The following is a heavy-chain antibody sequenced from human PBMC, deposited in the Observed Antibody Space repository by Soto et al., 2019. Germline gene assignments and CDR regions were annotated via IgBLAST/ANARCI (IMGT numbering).Heavy chain of an antibody. V-gene: IGHV1-69*13. CDR3: ASTRGYYYDSSGMYYFDY. CDR2: IIPIFGTA. CDR1: GGTFSSYA. J-gene: IGHJ4*02. Sequence: SLKVSCKASGGTFSSYAISWVRQAPGQGLEWMGGIIPIFGTANYAQKFQGRVTITADESTSTAYMELSSLRSEDTAVYYCASTRGYYYDSSGMYYFDYWGQGTLVTVSS. D-gene: IGHD3-22*01.